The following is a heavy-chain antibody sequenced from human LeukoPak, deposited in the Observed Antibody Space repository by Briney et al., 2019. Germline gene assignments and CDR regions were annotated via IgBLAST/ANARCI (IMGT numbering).Heavy chain of an antibody. CDR1: GLTFSGSA. D-gene: IGHD6-19*01. V-gene: IGHV3-23*01. Sequence: GGSLRLSCAASGLTFSGSAMSWVRQAPGKGLEWVSLISGSGNSTYYADSVKGRFTISRDNSKNTLYLQMNSLRAEDTAVYYCAKAAKYSSGWGQGTLVTVSS. CDR3: AKAAKYSSG. J-gene: IGHJ4*02. CDR2: ISGSGNST.